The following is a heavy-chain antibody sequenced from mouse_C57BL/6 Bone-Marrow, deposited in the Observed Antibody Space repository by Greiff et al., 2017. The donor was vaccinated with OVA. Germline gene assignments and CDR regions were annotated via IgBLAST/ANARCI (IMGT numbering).Heavy chain of an antibody. J-gene: IGHJ1*03. V-gene: IGHV2-2*01. Sequence: QVQLQQSGPGLVQPSQSLSITCTVSGFSLTSYGVHWVRQSPGKGLEWLGVIWSGGSTDDNAAFISRLSISKENSKSQVFFKMNSLQADDTAIYYCARRDGYWYFDVWGTGTTVTVSS. CDR3: ARRDGYWYFDV. CDR2: IWSGGST. CDR1: GFSLTSYG. D-gene: IGHD2-3*01.